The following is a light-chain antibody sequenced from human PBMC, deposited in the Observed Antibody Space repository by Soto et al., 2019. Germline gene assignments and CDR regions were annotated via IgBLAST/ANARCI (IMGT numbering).Light chain of an antibody. V-gene: IGKV3-20*01. Sequence: EIVLTQSPGTLSLSAGERATLSCEASQSVYSSHLAWYQQKPGQSPRLLIYGAVSRATGIPARFSGSASGTEFTLSISRLEPEDSAVYYCQQYGFPQWTFGQGTKVEV. CDR2: GAV. CDR1: QSVYSSH. J-gene: IGKJ1*01. CDR3: QQYGFPQWT.